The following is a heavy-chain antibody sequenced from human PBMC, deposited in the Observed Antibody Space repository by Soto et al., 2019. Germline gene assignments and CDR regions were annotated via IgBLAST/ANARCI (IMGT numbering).Heavy chain of an antibody. CDR1: GGSISSSSYY. D-gene: IGHD6-6*01. CDR2: IYYSGST. CDR3: AGRGGIAARRLFDP. V-gene: IGHV4-39*01. J-gene: IGHJ5*02. Sequence: PSETLSLTCTVSGGSISSSSYYWGWIRQPPGKGPEWIGSIYYSGSTYYNPSLKSRVTISVDTSKNQFSLKLSSVTAADTAVYYCAGRGGIAARRLFDPWGQGTLVTVSS.